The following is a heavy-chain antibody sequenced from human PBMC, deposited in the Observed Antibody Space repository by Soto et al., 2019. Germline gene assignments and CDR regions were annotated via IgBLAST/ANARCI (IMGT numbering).Heavy chain of an antibody. CDR3: AREPAHTGYTTVFDI. J-gene: IGHJ3*02. D-gene: IGHD6-13*01. CDR2: IIPILGIA. CDR1: GGTFSSYT. Sequence: SVKVSCKASGGTFSSYTISWVRQAPGQGLEWMGRIIPILGIANYAQKFQGRVTITADKSTSTAYMELSSLRSEDTAVYYCAREPAHTGYTTVFDIWGQGTMVTVSS. V-gene: IGHV1-69*04.